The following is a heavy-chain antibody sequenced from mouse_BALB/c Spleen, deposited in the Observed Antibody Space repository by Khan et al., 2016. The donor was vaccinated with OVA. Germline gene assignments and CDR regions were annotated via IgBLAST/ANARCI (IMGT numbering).Heavy chain of an antibody. V-gene: IGHV5-6*01. J-gene: IGHJ2*01. CDR3: ATLYCYGSRVYFDY. CDR1: GFTFSSYG. D-gene: IGHD1-1*01. Sequence: EVELVESGGDLVKPGGSLKLSCAASGFTFSSYGMSWVRQTPDKRQEWVATISSGGNSTYYPASVKGRFTISRDNANNTLFLQMVILQSEDTAMYFFATLYCYGSRVYFDYWGQGTTLTVSS. CDR2: ISSGGNST.